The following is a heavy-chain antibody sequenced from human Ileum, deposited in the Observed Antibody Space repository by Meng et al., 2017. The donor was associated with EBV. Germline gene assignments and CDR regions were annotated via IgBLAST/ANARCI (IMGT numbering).Heavy chain of an antibody. Sequence: EVQLVESGGGLVQHGGSLRLSCAASGFTFISYAMSCVRLARGKGMEWVSAISGSGGSTYYADSVKGRLTIYRDNSKNTLYLQMNSLRAEDTAVYYCAKDPSHSGVTFLFDYSGQGTLVTLSS. CDR3: AKDPSHSGVTFLFDY. CDR1: GFTFISYA. D-gene: IGHD2-21*02. V-gene: IGHV3-23*04. CDR2: ISGSGGST. J-gene: IGHJ4*02.